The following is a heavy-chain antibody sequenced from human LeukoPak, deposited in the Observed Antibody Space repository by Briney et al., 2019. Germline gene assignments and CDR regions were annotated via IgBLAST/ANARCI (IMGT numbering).Heavy chain of an antibody. J-gene: IGHJ4*02. V-gene: IGHV3-15*07. CDR2: IKSKTDGGTT. Sequence: GGSLRLSCAASGFTFSNAWMNWVRQAPGKGLEWVGRIKSKTDGGTTDYAAPVKGRFTISRDDSQNTLYLQMNSLNTEDTAVYYRTTGGIYGGFSLDYWGQGTLVTVSS. CDR1: GFTFSNAW. D-gene: IGHD2-15*01. CDR3: TTGGIYGGFSLDY.